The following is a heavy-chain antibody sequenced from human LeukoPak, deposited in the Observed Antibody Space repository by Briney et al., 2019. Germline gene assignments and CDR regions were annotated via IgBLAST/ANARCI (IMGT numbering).Heavy chain of an antibody. CDR2: VSGSGGST. CDR3: AKLYYDFWSGYYESEYNWFDP. CDR1: GFTFSSYA. Sequence: GGSLRLSCAASGFTFSSYAMSWVRQAPGKGLEWVSAVSGSGGSTYYADSVKGRFTISRDNSKNTLYLQMNSLRAEDTAVYYCAKLYYDFWSGYYESEYNWFDPWGQGTLVTVSS. J-gene: IGHJ5*02. V-gene: IGHV3-23*01. D-gene: IGHD3-3*01.